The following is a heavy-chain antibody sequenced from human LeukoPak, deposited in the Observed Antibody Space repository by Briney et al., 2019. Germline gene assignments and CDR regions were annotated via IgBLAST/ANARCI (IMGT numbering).Heavy chain of an antibody. CDR2: ITSSGYI. CDR1: GSTFSSSD. V-gene: IGHV3-21*01. J-gene: IGHJ4*02. CDR3: ARDLNCFDY. Sequence: GGSLRLSCAASGSTFSSSDMNWVRQAPGKGLEWVSSITSSGYIYYVDSVKGRFTISRDNAKNSLSLQMNSLRAEDTAVYYCARDLNCFDYWGQGTLVTVSS.